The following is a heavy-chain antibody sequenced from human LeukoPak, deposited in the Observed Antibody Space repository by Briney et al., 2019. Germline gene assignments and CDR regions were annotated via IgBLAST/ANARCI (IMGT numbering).Heavy chain of an antibody. D-gene: IGHD6-6*01. V-gene: IGHV4-30-4*08. CDR2: MYYSGST. J-gene: IGHJ4*02. CDR1: GGSTSSGDYY. Sequence: SETLSLTCTVSGGSTSSGDYYWSWIRQPPGKGLEWIGYMYYSGSTYYNPSLKSRVTISVDTSKNQFSLKLSSVTAADTAVYHCARGSIAARPFDYWGQGTLVTVSS. CDR3: ARGSIAARPFDY.